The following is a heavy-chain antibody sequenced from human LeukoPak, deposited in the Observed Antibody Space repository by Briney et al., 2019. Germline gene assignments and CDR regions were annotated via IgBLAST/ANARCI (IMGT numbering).Heavy chain of an antibody. V-gene: IGHV3-23*01. D-gene: IGHD1-26*01. CDR1: GFTFNDYA. CDR2: ISYSGDNT. Sequence: GGSLRLSCAASGFTFNDYAMNWVRQTPGKGLEWVSVISYSGDNTVYADSVKGRFTISRDNSKNALSLQMNSLRADDTAIYYCARPTLSGSYWDAFGIWGQGTMVIVSS. J-gene: IGHJ3*02. CDR3: ARPTLSGSYWDAFGI.